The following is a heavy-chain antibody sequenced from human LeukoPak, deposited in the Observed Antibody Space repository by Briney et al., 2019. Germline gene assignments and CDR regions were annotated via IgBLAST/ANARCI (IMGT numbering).Heavy chain of an antibody. CDR1: GFTFSSYS. CDR3: ARGRYSSGWYDLALGWFDP. V-gene: IGHV3-21*01. D-gene: IGHD6-19*01. Sequence: GGSLRLSCAASGFTFSSYSMNWVRQAPGKGLEWVSSISSSSSYIYYADSVKGRFTISRDNAKNSLYLQMNSLRAEDTAVYYCARGRYSSGWYDLALGWFDPWGQGTLVTVSS. CDR2: ISSSSSYI. J-gene: IGHJ5*02.